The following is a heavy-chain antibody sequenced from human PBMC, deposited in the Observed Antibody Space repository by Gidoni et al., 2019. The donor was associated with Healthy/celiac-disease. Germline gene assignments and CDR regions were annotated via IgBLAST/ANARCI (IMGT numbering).Heavy chain of an antibody. D-gene: IGHD5-18*01. CDR3: ARVGWIQLWLRGMDV. CDR1: GYPFTSYA. J-gene: IGHJ6*02. Sequence: QVQLVQSGAEVKKPGASVKVSCKASGYPFTSYAMHWVRQAPGQRLEWMGWINAGNGNTKYSQKFQGRVTITRDTSESTAYMELSSLRSEDTAVYYCARVGWIQLWLRGMDVWGQGTTVTVSS. V-gene: IGHV1-3*01. CDR2: INAGNGNT.